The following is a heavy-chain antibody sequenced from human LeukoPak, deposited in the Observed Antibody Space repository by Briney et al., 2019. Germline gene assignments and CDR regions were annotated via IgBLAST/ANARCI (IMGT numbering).Heavy chain of an antibody. D-gene: IGHD3-9*01. CDR1: GYTFTSYA. J-gene: IGHJ4*02. V-gene: IGHV7-4-1*02. Sequence: ASVKVSCKASGYTFTSYAMNWVRQAPGQGLEWMGWINTNTGNSTYAQGFTGRFVFSLDTSVSTAYLQISSLKAEDTAVYYCALPGRRCFDWLLDYWGQGTLATVSS. CDR3: ALPGRRCFDWLLDY. CDR2: INTNTGNS.